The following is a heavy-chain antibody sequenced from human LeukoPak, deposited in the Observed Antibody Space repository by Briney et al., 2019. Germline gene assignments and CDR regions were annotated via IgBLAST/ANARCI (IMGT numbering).Heavy chain of an antibody. CDR2: IYHSGST. J-gene: IGHJ4*02. D-gene: IGHD5-18*01. V-gene: IGHV4-4*02. CDR3: ARKGYTYGYFFDY. CDR1: GGSISSSNW. Sequence: PSGTLSLTCAVSGGSISSSNWWSWVRQPPGKGLEWIGEIYHSGSTNYNPSLKSRVTISVDKSKNQFSLKLSSVTAADTAVYYCARKGYTYGYFFDYWGQGTLVTVSS.